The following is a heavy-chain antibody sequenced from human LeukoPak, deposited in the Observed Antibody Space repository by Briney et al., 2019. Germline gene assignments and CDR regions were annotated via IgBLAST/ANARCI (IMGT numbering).Heavy chain of an antibody. V-gene: IGHV4-39*07. J-gene: IGHJ5*02. D-gene: IGHD2-2*01. CDR2: IYYSGNT. CDR3: ARGSVPAAIPSSWFDP. CDR1: GSSISSSSYY. Sequence: KPSETLSLTCTVSGSSISSSSYYWGWIRQPPGKGLEWIGSIYYSGNTYYNPSLKSRVAVSVDTSKNQLSLKLSSVTAAGTAVYYCARGSVPAAIPSSWFDPWGQGTLVTVSS.